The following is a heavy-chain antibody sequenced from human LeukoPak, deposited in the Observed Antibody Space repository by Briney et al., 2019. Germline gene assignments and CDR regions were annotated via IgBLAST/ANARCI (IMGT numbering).Heavy chain of an antibody. CDR2: ISYDGSNK. V-gene: IGHV3-30-3*01. J-gene: IGHJ4*02. CDR1: GFTFSSYA. Sequence: GGSLRLSCAASGFTFSSYAMHWVRQAPGKGLEWVAVISYDGSNKYYADSVKGRFTIFRDNSKNTLYLQMNSLRAEDTAVYYCARGKRYSSSWYGGQVDYWGQGTLVTVSS. D-gene: IGHD6-13*01. CDR3: ARGKRYSSSWYGGQVDY.